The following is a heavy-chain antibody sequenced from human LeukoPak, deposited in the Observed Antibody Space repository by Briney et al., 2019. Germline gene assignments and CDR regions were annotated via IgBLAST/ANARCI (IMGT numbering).Heavy chain of an antibody. D-gene: IGHD3-22*01. CDR1: GYTFTSYY. CDR2: INPSGGST. CDR3: ARNYYDSSGQPLLDY. J-gene: IGHJ4*02. V-gene: IGHV1-46*01. Sequence: ASVKVSFKASGYTFTSYYMHWVRQAPGQGLEWMGIINPSGGSTSYAQKFQGRVTMTRDTSTSTVYMELSSLRSEDTAVYYCARNYYDSSGQPLLDYWGQGTLVTVSS.